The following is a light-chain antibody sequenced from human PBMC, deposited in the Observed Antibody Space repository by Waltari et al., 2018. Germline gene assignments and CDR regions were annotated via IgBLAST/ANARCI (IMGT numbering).Light chain of an antibody. V-gene: IGLV3-19*01. CDR2: GKN. CDR3: NSRDSTGNHFYV. CDR1: SLRSYY. Sequence: SSELTQDPAVSVALGQTVRITCQGDSLRSYYASWYQQTPGQAPVVVIYGKNNRPSGIPDRFSGSRSGNTASLSITGAQAEDEADYYCNSRDSTGNHFYVFGTGTKVTVL. J-gene: IGLJ1*01.